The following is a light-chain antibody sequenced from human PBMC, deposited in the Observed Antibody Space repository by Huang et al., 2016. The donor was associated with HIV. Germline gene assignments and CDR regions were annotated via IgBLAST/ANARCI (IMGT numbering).Light chain of an antibody. Sequence: DVVLTQTPLSLSVTPGQAASISCHASQSLLHTSGKTYLYWFLQRPGQAPQLLMSEYSRRVHGVADRFSGSGSGTTFTLTISRVEAEDVGLYFCMEATHLPLTFGGGTKVEI. J-gene: IGKJ4*01. V-gene: IGKV2-29*02. CDR1: QSLLHTSGKTY. CDR2: EYS. CDR3: MEATHLPLT.